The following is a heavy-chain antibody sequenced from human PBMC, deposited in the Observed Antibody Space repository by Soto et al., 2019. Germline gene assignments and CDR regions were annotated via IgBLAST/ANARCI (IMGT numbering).Heavy chain of an antibody. Sequence: GGSLSLSCSASGFALSGFAMTWVRQAPGKGLEWVSAIIGSGSGTNYADSVKGRFTISRDNSKNTLDLQMNSLRAEDTAVYYCVRRHYDYGMDVWGQGTTVTVSS. CDR3: VRRHYDYGMDV. CDR1: GFALSGFA. CDR2: IIGSGSGT. V-gene: IGHV3-23*01. J-gene: IGHJ6*02.